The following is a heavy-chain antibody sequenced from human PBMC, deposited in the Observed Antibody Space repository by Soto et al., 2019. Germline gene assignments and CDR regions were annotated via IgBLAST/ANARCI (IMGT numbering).Heavy chain of an antibody. V-gene: IGHV1-18*01. CDR2: ISAYNGNT. CDR1: GYTFTSYG. Sequence: ASVKVSCKASGYTFTSYGISWVRQTPGQGLEWMGWISAYNGNTNYAQKLQGRVTMTTDTSTSTAYMELRSLRSDDTAVYYCARDRGAPLSGPNYGMDGWGQGTTVNVSS. J-gene: IGHJ6*02. D-gene: IGHD3-10*01. CDR3: ARDRGAPLSGPNYGMDG.